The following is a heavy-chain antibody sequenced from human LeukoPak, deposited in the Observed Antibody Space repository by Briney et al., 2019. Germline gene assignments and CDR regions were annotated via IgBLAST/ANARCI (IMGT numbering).Heavy chain of an antibody. CDR3: ARADEDSSGWYGYYYYGMDV. D-gene: IGHD6-19*01. Sequence: PSETLSLTCTVSGGSISSYYWSWIRQPPGKGLEWIGYIYYSGSTNYNPSLKSRATISVDTSKNQFSLKLSSVTAADTAVYYCARADEDSSGWYGYYYYGMDVWGQGTTVTVSS. V-gene: IGHV4-59*01. CDR2: IYYSGST. J-gene: IGHJ6*02. CDR1: GGSISSYY.